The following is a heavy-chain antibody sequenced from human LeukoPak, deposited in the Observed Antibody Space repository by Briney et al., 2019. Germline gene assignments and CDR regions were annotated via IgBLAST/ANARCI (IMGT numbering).Heavy chain of an antibody. J-gene: IGHJ4*02. V-gene: IGHV3-7*04. CDR1: GLTTINSW. CDR2: IDPDGTDL. Sequence: GGSLRLSCAVSGLTTINSWMSWVRQAPGKGLEWVANIDPDGTDLYYMDSVKGRFTVSRDNDKNSLYLQMHSLRVEDTATYYCVRGSSSFWGQGTLVTV. D-gene: IGHD2-2*01. CDR3: VRGSSSF.